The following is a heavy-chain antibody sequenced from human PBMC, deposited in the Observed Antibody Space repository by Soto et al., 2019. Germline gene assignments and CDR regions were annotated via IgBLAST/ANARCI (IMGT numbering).Heavy chain of an antibody. CDR1: GGPFSRGGYY. CDR3: ARGSSSGYYLPVPIDY. J-gene: IGHJ4*02. V-gene: IGHV4-30-4*01. Sequence: SETLSLTCTVSGGPFSRGGYYWSWVRQHPGKGLECIGYIFYTGSTYYNPTLKSRVTMSVDTSKNQFSLKLSSVTAADTSVYYCARGSSSGYYLPVPIDYWGQGTLVTVSS. D-gene: IGHD3-22*01. CDR2: IFYTGST.